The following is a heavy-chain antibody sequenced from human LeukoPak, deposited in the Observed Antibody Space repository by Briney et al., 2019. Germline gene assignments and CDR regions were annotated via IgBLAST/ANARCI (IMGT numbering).Heavy chain of an antibody. CDR1: GFTFSSYS. D-gene: IGHD5-12*01. Sequence: GGSLRLSCAASGFTFSSYSMNWVRQAPGKGLEWVSYISSSSTTIYYADSVKGRFTISRDNAKNSLYLQMNSLRAEDTAVYYCARDRSGYEGSTGAYYYYYMDVWGKGTTVTVSS. CDR2: ISSSSTTI. V-gene: IGHV3-48*04. J-gene: IGHJ6*03. CDR3: ARDRSGYEGSTGAYYYYYMDV.